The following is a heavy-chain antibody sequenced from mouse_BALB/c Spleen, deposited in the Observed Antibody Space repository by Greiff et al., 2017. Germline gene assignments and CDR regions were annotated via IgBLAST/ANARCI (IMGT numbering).Heavy chain of an antibody. V-gene: IGHV1-15*01. Sequence: VQLVESGAELVRPGASVTLSCKASGYTFTDYEMHWVQQTPVHGLEWIGAIDPETGGTAYDQKFKGKATLTADKSSSTAYMELRSLTSEDSAVYYCTNSLLRLLSYFDVWGAGTTVTVSS. CDR1: GYTFTDYE. D-gene: IGHD1-2*01. J-gene: IGHJ1*01. CDR3: TNSLLRLLSYFDV. CDR2: IDPETGGT.